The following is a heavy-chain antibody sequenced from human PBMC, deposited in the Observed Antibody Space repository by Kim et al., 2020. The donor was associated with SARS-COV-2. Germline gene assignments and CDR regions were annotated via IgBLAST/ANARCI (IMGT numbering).Heavy chain of an antibody. Sequence: PTYAQGFTGRFVFSLDTSVSTAYLQISSLKAEDTAVYYCARAMYYYGMDVWGQGTTVTVSS. CDR2: P. CDR3: ARAMYYYGMDV. V-gene: IGHV7-4-1*02. J-gene: IGHJ6*02.